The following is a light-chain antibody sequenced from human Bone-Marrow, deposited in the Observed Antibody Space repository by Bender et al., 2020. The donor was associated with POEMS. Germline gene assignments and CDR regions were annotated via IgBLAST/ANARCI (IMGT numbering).Light chain of an antibody. V-gene: IGLV2-11*01. CDR3: ETWDDSRSAGV. Sequence: QSALTQPASVSASPGQSITILCIGTNRDVGAYHFVSWYQQHPGTAPKLIIYDVNERPSGVPDLFYGSKSGTSASLAISGLRAEDEADYYCETWDDSRSAGVLGGGTKLSVL. CDR1: NRDVGAYHF. CDR2: DVN. J-gene: IGLJ3*02.